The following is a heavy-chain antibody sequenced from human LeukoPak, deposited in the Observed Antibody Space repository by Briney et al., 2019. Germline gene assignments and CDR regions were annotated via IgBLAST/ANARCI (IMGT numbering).Heavy chain of an antibody. Sequence: SETLSLTCTVSGGSINSNCWSWIRQPPGKGLEWIGFIYDSGSTKYNPSLKSRVTISVDTSKNQFSLKLSSVTAADTAVYYCARGGNLSPGFDPWGQGTLVTVSS. CDR1: GGSINSNC. CDR2: IYDSGST. D-gene: IGHD4-23*01. CDR3: ARGGNLSPGFDP. J-gene: IGHJ5*02. V-gene: IGHV4-59*01.